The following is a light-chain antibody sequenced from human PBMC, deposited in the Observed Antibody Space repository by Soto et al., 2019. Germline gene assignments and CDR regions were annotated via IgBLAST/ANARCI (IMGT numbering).Light chain of an antibody. CDR1: QSISTS. V-gene: IGKV1-39*01. CDR2: AVS. J-gene: IGKJ2*01. Sequence: DIQMTQSPSSLSASVGDRVTLTCRAGQSISTSLNWYQQKPGKAPNLLIYAVSTLHSGVHSRFYGSGSGTEYTLTISGQKPEDFAIYHCQQSYSTPPTFGQGTRVEIK. CDR3: QQSYSTPPT.